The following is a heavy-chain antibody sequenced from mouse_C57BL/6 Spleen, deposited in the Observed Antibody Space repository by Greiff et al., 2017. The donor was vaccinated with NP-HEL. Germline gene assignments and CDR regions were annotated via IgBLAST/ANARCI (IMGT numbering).Heavy chain of an antibody. CDR3: ARHTTVDAMDY. CDR1: GYTFTSYG. V-gene: IGHV1-81*01. J-gene: IGHJ4*01. CDR2: IYPRSGNT. Sequence: VQLQESGAELARPGASVKLSCKASGYTFTSYGISWVKQRTGQGLEWIGEIYPRSGNTYYNEKFKGKATLTADKSSSTAYMELRSLTSEDSAVYFCARHTTVDAMDYWGQGTSVTVSS. D-gene: IGHD1-1*01.